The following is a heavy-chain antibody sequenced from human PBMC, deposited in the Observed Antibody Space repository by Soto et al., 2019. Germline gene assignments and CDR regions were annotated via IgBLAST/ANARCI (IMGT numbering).Heavy chain of an antibody. CDR3: AKDGGCSGGRCYSNLDY. Sequence: QVQLVESGGGVVQPGRSLRLSCAASGFTLRSYAMHWVRQAPGKGLEWVAVISDDGNHKYYADSVKGRFTIARDDFKNTLSLQMNSLRAEDTAVYYCAKDGGCSGGRCYSNLDYWGQGSRVTVS. D-gene: IGHD2-15*01. CDR2: ISDDGNHK. J-gene: IGHJ4*02. CDR1: GFTLRSYA. V-gene: IGHV3-30*18.